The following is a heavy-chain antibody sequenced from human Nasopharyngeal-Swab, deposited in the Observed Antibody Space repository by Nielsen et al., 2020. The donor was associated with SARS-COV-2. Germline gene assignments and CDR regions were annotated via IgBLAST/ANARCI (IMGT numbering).Heavy chain of an antibody. D-gene: IGHD3-3*01. Sequence: GESLKISCAASGFTFSSYWMHWVRQAPGKGLVWVSRINSDGSSTSYADSVKGRFTISRDNAKNTLYLQMNSLRAEDTAVYYCARLYYDFWSGPIDYWGQGTLVTVSS. J-gene: IGHJ4*02. CDR1: GFTFSSYW. V-gene: IGHV3-74*01. CDR3: ARLYYDFWSGPIDY. CDR2: INSDGSST.